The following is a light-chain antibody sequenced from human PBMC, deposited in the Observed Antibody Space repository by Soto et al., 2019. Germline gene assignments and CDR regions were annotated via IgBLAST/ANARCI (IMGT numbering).Light chain of an antibody. CDR2: EVS. CDR3: SSYTSTTTLV. J-gene: IGLJ1*01. Sequence: QSALTQPASVSGSPGQSITISCTGTRSDVGGYKYVSWYQHHPGKAPKLIIFEVSNRPSGVSNRFSGSKSANTASLTISGRRAEDEADYYCSSYTSTTTLVFGSGTKLTVL. CDR1: RSDVGGYKY. V-gene: IGLV2-14*01.